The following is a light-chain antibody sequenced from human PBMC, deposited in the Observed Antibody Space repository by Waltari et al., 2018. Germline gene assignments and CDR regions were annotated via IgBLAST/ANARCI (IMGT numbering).Light chain of an antibody. CDR3: QQRPFT. CDR1: QSIANY. V-gene: IGKV3-11*01. Sequence: EIVLTQSPATLSLSPGERATLSCRASQSIANYLAWYQHKPGQAPRLLIYGASKRATGIPARFSGSGSGTDFTLTISSLEPEEFAVYYCQQRPFTFGPGTKVDLK. CDR2: GAS. J-gene: IGKJ3*01.